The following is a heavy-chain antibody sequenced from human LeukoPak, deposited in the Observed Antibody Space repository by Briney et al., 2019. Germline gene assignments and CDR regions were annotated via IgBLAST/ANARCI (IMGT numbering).Heavy chain of an antibody. Sequence: PGGSLRLSCGVSGFTFGNYAMTWVRQAPGKGLEWVSIITGSGITKYSAESVKGRFTISRDNSKNTLYLQMNSLRAEDTAVYYCAKGHSYGLDYWGQGTLVTVSS. CDR1: GFTFGNYA. J-gene: IGHJ4*02. V-gene: IGHV3-23*01. CDR2: ITGSGITK. CDR3: AKGHSYGLDY. D-gene: IGHD5-18*01.